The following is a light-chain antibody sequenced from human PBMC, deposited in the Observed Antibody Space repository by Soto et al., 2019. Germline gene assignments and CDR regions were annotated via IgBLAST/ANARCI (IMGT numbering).Light chain of an antibody. V-gene: IGKV4-1*01. Sequence: DIVMTQSPDSLAVSLGERATINCRSSQSVLYSANNKNKLAWYQQKSGQPPKLLIYWASTRESGVPDRFSGSGSGTDFTLTISSLQAEDVAVYYCQQYYNTPLTFGQGTKVEIK. J-gene: IGKJ1*01. CDR2: WAS. CDR3: QQYYNTPLT. CDR1: QSVLYSANNKNK.